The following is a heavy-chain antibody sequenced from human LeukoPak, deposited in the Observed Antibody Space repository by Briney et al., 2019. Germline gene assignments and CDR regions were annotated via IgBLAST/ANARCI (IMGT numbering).Heavy chain of an antibody. CDR2: INGHGTTT. V-gene: IGHV3-74*01. Sequence: QPGGSLRLSCTASGFAFDNYWMHWVRQGPGKELVWVSRINGHGTTTGYADSVKGRFTISRDNSKNTLYVQMNSLRAEDTAVYYCVTSCTSTSCYLPAYWGQGTLVTVSS. D-gene: IGHD2-2*01. CDR3: VTSCTSTSCYLPAY. CDR1: GFAFDNYW. J-gene: IGHJ4*02.